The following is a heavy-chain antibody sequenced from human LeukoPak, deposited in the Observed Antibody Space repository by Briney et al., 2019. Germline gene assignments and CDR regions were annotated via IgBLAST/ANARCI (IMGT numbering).Heavy chain of an antibody. Sequence: GASVKVSCKASGYTFSNYGISWVRQAPGLGLEWMGWTSYNGNTNYAQKFQDRVTMTTDTSTTTAYMELRRLESDDTAVYYCARHSGSGWQALGYWGQGTLVTVSS. CDR2: TSYNGNT. CDR1: GYTFSNYG. V-gene: IGHV1-18*04. D-gene: IGHD6-19*01. CDR3: ARHSGSGWQALGY. J-gene: IGHJ4*02.